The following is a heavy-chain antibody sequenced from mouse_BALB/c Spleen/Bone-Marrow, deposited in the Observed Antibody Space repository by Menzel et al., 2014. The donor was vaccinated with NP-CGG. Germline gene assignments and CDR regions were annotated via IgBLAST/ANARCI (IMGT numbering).Heavy chain of an antibody. CDR2: ISTYSGNT. Sequence: VKLMESGPELVRPGVSVKISCKGSGYTFTDYAMHWVKQSHAKSLEWIGVISTYSGNTNYNQKFKGKATMTVDKSSNTDYMELTRLTSEDSAIYCCARGIYYDSNWFAYWGQGTLVTVSA. CDR1: GYTFTDYA. J-gene: IGHJ3*01. CDR3: ARGIYYDSNWFAY. D-gene: IGHD2-4*01. V-gene: IGHV1-67*01.